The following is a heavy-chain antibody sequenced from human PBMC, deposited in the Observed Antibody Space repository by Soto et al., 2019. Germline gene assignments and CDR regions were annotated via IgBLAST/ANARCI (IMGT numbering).Heavy chain of an antibody. V-gene: IGHV3-11*06. CDR1: GFTFSDYY. CDR3: ARDFRDYGENGMDV. Sequence: GGSLRLSCAASGFTFSDYYMSWIRQAPGKGLEWVSYISSSSSYTNYADSVKGRFTISRDNAKNSLYLQMNSLRAEDTAVYYCARDFRDYGENGMDVWGQGTTVTVSS. D-gene: IGHD4-17*01. J-gene: IGHJ6*02. CDR2: ISSSSSYT.